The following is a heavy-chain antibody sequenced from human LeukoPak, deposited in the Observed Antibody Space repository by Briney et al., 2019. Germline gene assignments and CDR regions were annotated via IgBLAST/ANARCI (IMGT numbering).Heavy chain of an antibody. J-gene: IGHJ4*02. Sequence: PGGSLRLSCAASGFTFSSYEMNWVRQAPGKGLEWVSYISSSGSIIYYADSVKGRFTISRDNAKNSLYLQMNSLRAEDTAVYYCARGDSGSYYFDYWGQGTLVTVSS. CDR2: ISSSGSII. CDR3: ARGDSGSYYFDY. CDR1: GFTFSSYE. V-gene: IGHV3-48*03. D-gene: IGHD1-26*01.